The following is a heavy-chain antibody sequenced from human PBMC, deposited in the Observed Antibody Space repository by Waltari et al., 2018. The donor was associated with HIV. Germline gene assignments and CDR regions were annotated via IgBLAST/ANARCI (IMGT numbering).Heavy chain of an antibody. J-gene: IGHJ4*02. Sequence: QVQLVESGGGVVQTGKSLRLSGVASGFTFTTYGMHWGRQAPGKGLEWVAVLWFDGSNEYYADSVKGRFTISRDNSKNIMYLYMSDLRAEDTAMYYCRYNSGWYVTFFDYWGRGTLVTVSP. CDR1: GFTFTTYG. D-gene: IGHD6-19*01. CDR3: RYNSGWYVTFFDY. CDR2: LWFDGSNE. V-gene: IGHV3-33*01.